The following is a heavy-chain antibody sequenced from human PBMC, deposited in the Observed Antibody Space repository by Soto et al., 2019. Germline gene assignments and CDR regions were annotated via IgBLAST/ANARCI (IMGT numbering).Heavy chain of an antibody. D-gene: IGHD6-13*01. J-gene: IGHJ4*02. V-gene: IGHV1-69*01. CDR3: ARDGVAEVAPQD. CDR2: IIPSFGTA. CDR1: GGTFSSYA. Sequence: QVQLVQSGAEVKKPGSSVKVSCKASGGTFSSYAVSWVRQAPGHGLEWMGGIIPSFGTANYAQKFQGRVTITEDESTSTAYMELSSLRSEDTAVYYCARDGVAEVAPQDLGQGTLVTVSS.